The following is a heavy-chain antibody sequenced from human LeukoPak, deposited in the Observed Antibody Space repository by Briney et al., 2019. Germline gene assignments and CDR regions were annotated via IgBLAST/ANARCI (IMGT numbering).Heavy chain of an antibody. CDR3: AREIRIGWFDY. CDR1: GFTFSDYY. CDR2: ISSSSTI. D-gene: IGHD2-15*01. Sequence: PGGSLRLSCAASGFTFSDYYMNWVRQAPGKGLEWVSSISSSSTIYYADSVKGGFTISRDNAKNSLYLQMNSLRAEDTAVYYCAREIRIGWFDYWGQGTLVTASS. J-gene: IGHJ4*02. V-gene: IGHV3-69-1*02.